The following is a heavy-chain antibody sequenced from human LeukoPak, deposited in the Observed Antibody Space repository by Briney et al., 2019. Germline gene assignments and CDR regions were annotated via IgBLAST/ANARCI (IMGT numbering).Heavy chain of an antibody. D-gene: IGHD2-2*01. J-gene: IGHJ4*02. V-gene: IGHV7-4-1*02. CDR3: AREPLYCSSTSCYPKEHFDY. Sequence: GASVNVSFKASGYTFTSYAMNWVRQAPGQGLEWMGWINTNTGNPTYAQGFTGRFVFSLDTSVSTAYLQISSLKAEDTAVYYCAREPLYCSSTSCYPKEHFDYWGQGTLVTVSS. CDR1: GYTFTSYA. CDR2: INTNTGNP.